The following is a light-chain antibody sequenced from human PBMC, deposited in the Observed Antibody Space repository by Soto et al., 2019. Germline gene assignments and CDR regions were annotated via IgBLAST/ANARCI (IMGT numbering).Light chain of an antibody. Sequence: ENVLTQSPGTLSLSPGDRATLSCRASQSFSSSYLAWYQQKPGQAPRLLIYGASIRATGIPDRFSGSGSGTDFTLTIRRLEPEDFAVYYCQQYHTSPITFGQGTRLEIK. J-gene: IGKJ5*01. CDR3: QQYHTSPIT. CDR2: GAS. V-gene: IGKV3-20*01. CDR1: QSFSSSY.